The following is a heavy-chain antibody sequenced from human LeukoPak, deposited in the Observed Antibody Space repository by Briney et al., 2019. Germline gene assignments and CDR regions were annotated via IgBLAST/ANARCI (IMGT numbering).Heavy chain of an antibody. D-gene: IGHD4-17*01. Sequence: SGTLSLTCTVSGASLSNYYWSWIRQPPGKGLEWLAYINYSGSTRYNPSLQSRVTILVDTSKNQFSLRLNSVTAADTAVYFCARGRYGDDGHYWGQGTLVTVSS. CDR3: ARGRYGDDGHY. V-gene: IGHV4-59*01. CDR2: INYSGST. CDR1: GASLSNYY. J-gene: IGHJ4*02.